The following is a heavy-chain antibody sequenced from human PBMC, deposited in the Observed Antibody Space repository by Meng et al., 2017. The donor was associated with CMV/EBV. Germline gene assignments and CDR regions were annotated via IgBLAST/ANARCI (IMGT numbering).Heavy chain of an antibody. V-gene: IGHV4-30-4*08. CDR3: ARVGRTSCYDY. D-gene: IGHD2-2*01. J-gene: IGHJ4*02. CDR2: IYYSGST. Sequence: QLQLQESGQGLVKSSQSLSLTCTVTGCSISSGDYYWSLNRQPPGKGLEWIGYIYYSGSTYYNPSLKSRVTISVDTSKNQFSLKLSSVTAADTAVYYWARVGRTSCYDYWGQGTLVTVSS. CDR1: GCSISSGDYY.